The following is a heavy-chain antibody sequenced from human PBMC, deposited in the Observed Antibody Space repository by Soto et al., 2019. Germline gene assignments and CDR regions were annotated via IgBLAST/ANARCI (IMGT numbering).Heavy chain of an antibody. CDR2: IRSKAYGGTT. Sequence: EVQLVESGGGLVQPGRSLRLSCTASGFTFGDYAMSWFRQAPGKGLEWVGFIRSKAYGGTTEYAASVKGRFTISRDDSKSIAYLQMNSLKTEDTAVYYCTREGGGRSLITMVRGVFDYWGQGTLVTVSS. D-gene: IGHD3-10*01. V-gene: IGHV3-49*03. CDR3: TREGGGRSLITMVRGVFDY. CDR1: GFTFGDYA. J-gene: IGHJ4*02.